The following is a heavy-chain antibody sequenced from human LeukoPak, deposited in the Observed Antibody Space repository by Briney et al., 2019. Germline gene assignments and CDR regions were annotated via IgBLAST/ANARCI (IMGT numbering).Heavy chain of an antibody. J-gene: IGHJ4*02. CDR3: AREEYGGNNFDY. V-gene: IGHV3-11*01. CDR1: GSTLSDYY. CDR2: ISNTGYSK. D-gene: IGHD4-23*01. Sequence: GGSLRLSCASPGSTLSDYYVNWIRQAPGKGLEWVSQISNTGYSKYYADSVKGRFTISRDNVKDSVSPQMNSLRFADSGMYYCAREEYGGNNFDYWGQGILVTVSS.